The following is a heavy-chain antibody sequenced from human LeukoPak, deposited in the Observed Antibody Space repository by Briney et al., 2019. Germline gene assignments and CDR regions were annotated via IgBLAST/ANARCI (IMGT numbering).Heavy chain of an antibody. D-gene: IGHD3-9*01. CDR2: LSPDGTNT. Sequence: GGSLRLSCAASGFTFSSYAMNWVRQAPGKGLVWVSRLSPDGTNTNYADSVKGRFTISRDNAKNTVYLQMNSLRAEDTALYYCASVRLGHWGQGTLVTVSS. CDR3: ASVRLGH. J-gene: IGHJ4*02. V-gene: IGHV3-74*01. CDR1: GFTFSSYA.